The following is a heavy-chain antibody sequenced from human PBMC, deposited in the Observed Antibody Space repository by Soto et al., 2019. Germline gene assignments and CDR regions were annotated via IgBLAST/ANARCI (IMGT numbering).Heavy chain of an antibody. V-gene: IGHV4-4*02. CDR2: IDHSGST. J-gene: IGHJ6*02. Sequence: SETLSLTCAVSGGSISGSKWWSWVRQPPGKGLEWIGEIDHSGSTNYNPSLKSRVTISVDKSKNQFSLKLRSVTAADTAVYYCARGLESSYCSGGSCHYYYSMDVWGQGTTVTVSS. CDR1: GGSISGSKW. D-gene: IGHD2-15*01. CDR3: ARGLESSYCSGGSCHYYYSMDV.